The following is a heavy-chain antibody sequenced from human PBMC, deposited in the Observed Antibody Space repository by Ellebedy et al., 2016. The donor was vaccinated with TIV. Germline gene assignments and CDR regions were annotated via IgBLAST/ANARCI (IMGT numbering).Heavy chain of an antibody. D-gene: IGHD5-12*01. V-gene: IGHV3-49*03. CDR1: GFTFGDYA. CDR2: IRSKAYGGTT. CDR3: SRYLGYGY. J-gene: IGHJ4*02. Sequence: GGSLRLXXTASGFTFGDYAMSWYRQAPEKGLEWVGFIRSKAYGGTTEYAASVKGGFTISRDDSTSIAYLQMNSLKTEDTAVYYCSRYLGYGYWGQGTLVTVSS.